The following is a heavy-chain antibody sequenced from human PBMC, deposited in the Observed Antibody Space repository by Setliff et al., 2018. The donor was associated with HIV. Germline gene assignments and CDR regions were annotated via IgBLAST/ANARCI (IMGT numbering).Heavy chain of an antibody. D-gene: IGHD2-15*01. CDR3: ARDTGSGGDFDC. CDR1: GGSISSDDYY. Sequence: LSLTCTVSGGSISSDDYYWSWIRQPAGKALEWIGHIYTSGSTNYNSSLKSRVTISIDTSNNQFSLRLSSVTAADTAVYYCARDTGSGGDFDCWGQGTLVTVSS. J-gene: IGHJ4*02. V-gene: IGHV4-61*09. CDR2: IYTSGST.